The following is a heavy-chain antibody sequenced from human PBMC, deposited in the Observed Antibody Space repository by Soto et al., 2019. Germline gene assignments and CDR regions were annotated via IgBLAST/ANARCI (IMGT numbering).Heavy chain of an antibody. Sequence: EVQLLESGGGLVQPGGSLRLSCAASGFTFSSYAMSWVRQAPGKGLEWVSASSGSGGSTYYADSVKGRFTISSDNSKNTLSLQMNSLRAEATAVYYCAKGRVSDYDYVWGLPYYFDCWGQGTLVTVSS. CDR2: SSGSGGST. J-gene: IGHJ4*02. CDR1: GFTFSSYA. D-gene: IGHD3-16*01. V-gene: IGHV3-23*01. CDR3: AKGRVSDYDYVWGLPYYFDC.